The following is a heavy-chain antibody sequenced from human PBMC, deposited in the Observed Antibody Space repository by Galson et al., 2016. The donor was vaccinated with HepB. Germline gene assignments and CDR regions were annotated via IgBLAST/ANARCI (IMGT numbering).Heavy chain of an antibody. CDR2: IGARGRP. CDR1: GFTFNTYD. CDR3: AKVTYDWGNFYQTEFDP. J-gene: IGHJ5*02. V-gene: IGHV3-23*01. D-gene: IGHD3-10*01. Sequence: SLRLSCAASGFTFNTYDMSWVRQAPGKGLEWVSAIGARGRPIYADSVKGRFILSRDNSKNTVWLQMDSLRAEDTAVYYCAKVTYDWGNFYQTEFDPWGRGTLVTVSS.